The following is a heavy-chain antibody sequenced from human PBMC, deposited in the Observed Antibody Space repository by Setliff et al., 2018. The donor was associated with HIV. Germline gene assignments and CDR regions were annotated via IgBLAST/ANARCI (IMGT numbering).Heavy chain of an antibody. Sequence: NPSETLSLTCTVSGASISSGDYYWSWIRRPAGKGLEWIGRSQASGSTNYNPSLKSRLTISVDPSKNQLSLNLNSVTAADTAVYYCARGRDGELFTKEGNYYYYMDVWGKGTTVTV. CDR2: SQASGST. J-gene: IGHJ6*03. V-gene: IGHV4-61*02. D-gene: IGHD3-10*01. CDR1: GASISSGDYY. CDR3: ARGRDGELFTKEGNYYYYMDV.